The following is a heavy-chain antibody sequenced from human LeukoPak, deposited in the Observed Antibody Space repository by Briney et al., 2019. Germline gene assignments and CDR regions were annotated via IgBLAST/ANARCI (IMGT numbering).Heavy chain of an antibody. CDR1: GYTFTNYW. CDR3: ARGGCSGGSCYYYFDY. Sequence: GESLKISCKGSGYTFTNYWIGWMRQMPGKGLEWMGIINPGDSDTRYSPSFQGQVTISADKSISTAYLQWSSLKASDTAMYYCARGGCSGGSCYYYFDYWGQGTLATVSS. V-gene: IGHV5-51*01. D-gene: IGHD2-15*01. CDR2: INPGDSDT. J-gene: IGHJ4*02.